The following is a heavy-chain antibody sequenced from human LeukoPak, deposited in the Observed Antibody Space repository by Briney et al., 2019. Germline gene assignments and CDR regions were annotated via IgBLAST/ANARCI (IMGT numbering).Heavy chain of an antibody. Sequence: GGSLRLSCAASGFTVSSNYMSWVRQAPGKGLEWVSVIYSGGSTYYADSVKGRFTISRDNSKNTLYLQMNSLRAEDTAVYYCARDLGYCSGGSCYSGGLFDYRGQGTLVTVSS. D-gene: IGHD2-15*01. CDR1: GFTVSSNY. CDR3: ARDLGYCSGGSCYSGGLFDY. V-gene: IGHV3-53*01. CDR2: IYSGGST. J-gene: IGHJ4*02.